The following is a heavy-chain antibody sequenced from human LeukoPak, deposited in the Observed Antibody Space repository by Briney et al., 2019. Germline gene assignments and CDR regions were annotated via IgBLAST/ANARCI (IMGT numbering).Heavy chain of an antibody. V-gene: IGHV1-69*01. CDR2: IIPIFGTA. D-gene: IGHD3-3*01. CDR3: AREQAPITIFGVVYYYGMDV. J-gene: IGHJ6*02. CDR1: GGTFSSYA. Sequence: GSSVKVSCKASGGTFSSYAISWVRQAPGQGLEWMGGIIPIFGTANYAQKFQGRVTITADESTSTAYMELSSLRSEDTAEYYCAREQAPITIFGVVYYYGMDVWGQGTTVTVSS.